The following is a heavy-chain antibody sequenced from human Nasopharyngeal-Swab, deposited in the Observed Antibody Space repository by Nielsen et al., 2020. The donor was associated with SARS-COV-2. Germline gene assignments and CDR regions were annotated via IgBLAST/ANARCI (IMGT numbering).Heavy chain of an antibody. J-gene: IGHJ5*02. V-gene: IGHV3-48*01. CDR3: ARDSRRYCSSTSCYMGNWFDP. CDR2: ISSSSSTI. Sequence: WIRQPPGKGLEWVSYISSSSSTIYYADSVKGRFTISRDNSENTLYLQVNSLRTEDTAVYYCARDSRRYCSSTSCYMGNWFDPWARAPWSPSPQ. D-gene: IGHD2-2*02.